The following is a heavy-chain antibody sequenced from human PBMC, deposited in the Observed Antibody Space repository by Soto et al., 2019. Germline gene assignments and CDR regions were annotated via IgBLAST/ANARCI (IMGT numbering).Heavy chain of an antibody. CDR3: ARSPYDILTEGVNWCDP. CDR1: GGTFSSYA. CDR2: IIPIFGTA. D-gene: IGHD3-9*01. V-gene: IGHV1-69*06. J-gene: IGHJ5*02. Sequence: QVQLVQSGAEVKKPGSSVKVSCKASGGTFSSYAISWVRQAPGQGLEWMGGIIPIFGTANYAQKFQGRVTITADKSTSTAYMELSSLRSEATAVYYCARSPYDILTEGVNWCDPWGQGTLVTVSS.